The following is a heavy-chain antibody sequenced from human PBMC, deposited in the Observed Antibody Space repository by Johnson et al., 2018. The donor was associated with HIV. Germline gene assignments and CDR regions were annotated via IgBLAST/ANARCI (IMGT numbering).Heavy chain of an antibody. CDR2: INWNGGST. J-gene: IGHJ3*02. V-gene: IGHV3-20*04. CDR3: ATESRYCSGGSCQDAFDI. D-gene: IGHD2-15*01. Sequence: EVQLVESGGGAVRPGASLRLSCVVSGFTFEDYGMSWVRQAPGKGLEWVSAINWNGGSTTYADSVKGRFIISRDNAKNSLYLQMNSLRDEDTAFYYCATESRYCSGGSCQDAFDIWGQGTMVTVSS. CDR1: GFTFEDYG.